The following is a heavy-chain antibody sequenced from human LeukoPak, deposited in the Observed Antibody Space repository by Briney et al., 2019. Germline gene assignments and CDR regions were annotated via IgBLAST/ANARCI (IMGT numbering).Heavy chain of an antibody. CDR1: GGSISGSSSY. J-gene: IGHJ6*03. V-gene: IGHV4-39*01. D-gene: IGHD3-10*01. CDR3: ARHSRSYYGSGSYYNNYYYYYMDV. CDR2: ICYTGIT. Sequence: SETLSLTCTVSGGSISGSSSYWGWIRQPPGKGLEWIGSICYTGITYYNPSLKSRVTISVDTSKNQFSLRLSSVTAADTALYYCARHSRSYYGSGSYYNNYYYYYMDVWGKGTTVTVSS.